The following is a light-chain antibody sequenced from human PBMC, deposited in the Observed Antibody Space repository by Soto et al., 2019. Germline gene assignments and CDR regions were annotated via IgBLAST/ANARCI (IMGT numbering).Light chain of an antibody. V-gene: IGLV2-8*01. CDR2: EVN. Sequence: QSALTQPPSASGSPGQSVTISCTGTSSDVGGYNYVSWYQQHPGKAPKLIIYEVNKRPSGVPDRFSGSKSGNTASLTVSGLQAEDGADYYCSSYAGSNNYVFGTGTKVTVL. CDR3: SSYAGSNNYV. CDR1: SSDVGGYNY. J-gene: IGLJ1*01.